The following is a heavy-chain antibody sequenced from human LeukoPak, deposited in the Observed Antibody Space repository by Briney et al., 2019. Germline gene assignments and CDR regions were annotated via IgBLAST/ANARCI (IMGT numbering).Heavy chain of an antibody. D-gene: IGHD4-17*01. CDR1: GGSISSGDYY. CDR2: IYYSGSS. J-gene: IGHJ4*02. Sequence: SETLSLTCTVSGGSISSGDYYWSRLRQPPGKGLEWIGYIYYSGSSYYNPSLKSRVTISVDTSKNQFSLKLSSVTAADTAVYYCASAYGDYALGYWGQGTLVTVSS. V-gene: IGHV4-30-4*01. CDR3: ASAYGDYALGY.